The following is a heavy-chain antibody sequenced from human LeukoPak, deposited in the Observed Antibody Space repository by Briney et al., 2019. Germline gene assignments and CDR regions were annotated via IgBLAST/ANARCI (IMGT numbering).Heavy chain of an antibody. D-gene: IGHD6-19*01. Sequence: SETLSLTCAVHGGSFSGYYWSWIRQPPGKGLEWIGEINHSGSTNYNPSLKSRVTISVDTSKNQFSLKLSSVTAADTAVYCCARARGAVAGYFDYWGQETLVTVSS. V-gene: IGHV4-34*01. CDR1: GGSFSGYY. J-gene: IGHJ4*02. CDR3: ARARGAVAGYFDY. CDR2: INHSGST.